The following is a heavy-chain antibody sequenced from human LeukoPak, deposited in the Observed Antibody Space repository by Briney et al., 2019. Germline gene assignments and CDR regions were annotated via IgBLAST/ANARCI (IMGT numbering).Heavy chain of an antibody. CDR1: GFTFSSYA. J-gene: IGHJ4*02. D-gene: IGHD3-3*01. V-gene: IGHV3-23*01. CDR3: ARDLRFLEWLLDY. CDR2: TSDSGGNT. Sequence: GGSLRLSCAASGFTFSSYAMSWVRQAPGKGLEWVSATSDSGGNTYYADSVKGRFTISRDNSKNTLYLQMNSLRAEDTAVYYCARDLRFLEWLLDYWGQGTLVTVSS.